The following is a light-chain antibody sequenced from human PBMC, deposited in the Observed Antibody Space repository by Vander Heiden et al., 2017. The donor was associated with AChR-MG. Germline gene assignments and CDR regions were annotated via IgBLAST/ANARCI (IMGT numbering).Light chain of an antibody. CDR2: DAS. J-gene: IGKJ4*01. CDR1: QSVSSS. Sequence: SLSPGERATLSCRASQSVSSSLAWYQQKPGQAPRLLIYDASNRANGIQDRFSGSGSGTDFTLTISSLEPEDLARDYCHQRSKWTLTFGGGT. CDR3: HQRSKWTLT. V-gene: IGKV3-11*01.